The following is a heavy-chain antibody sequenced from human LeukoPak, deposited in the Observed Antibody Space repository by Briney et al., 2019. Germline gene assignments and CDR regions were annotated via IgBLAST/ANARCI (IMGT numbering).Heavy chain of an antibody. CDR1: GFRFSGYA. V-gene: IGHV3-23*01. CDR3: AKVASYSRAGRGGYYDY. CDR2: ISGSGGST. Sequence: PGGCVRLSCAASGFRFSGYAMNWVRQAPGKGLEWVSDISGSGGSTNYADSVGGRFTASRDNSKDTLYLQMNSLRAEDAALYYCAKVASYSRAGRGGYYDYWGQGTLVSVSS. J-gene: IGHJ4*02. D-gene: IGHD1-1*01.